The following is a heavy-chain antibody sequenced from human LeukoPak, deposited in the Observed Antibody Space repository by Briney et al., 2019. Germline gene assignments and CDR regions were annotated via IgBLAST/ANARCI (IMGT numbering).Heavy chain of an antibody. CDR1: GGSISSSSYY. J-gene: IGHJ5*02. CDR3: ARRVVLWFGDSPAWFDP. D-gene: IGHD3-10*01. Sequence: SETLSLTCTVSGGSISSSSYYWGWIRQPPGKGLEWIGSIYYSGSTNYNPSLKSRVTISVDTSKNQFSLKLSSVTAADTAVYYCARRVVLWFGDSPAWFDPWGQGTLVTVSS. V-gene: IGHV4-39*07. CDR2: IYYSGST.